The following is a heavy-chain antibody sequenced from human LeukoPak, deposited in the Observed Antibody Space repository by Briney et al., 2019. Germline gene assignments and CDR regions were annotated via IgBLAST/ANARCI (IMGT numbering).Heavy chain of an antibody. J-gene: IGHJ5*02. Sequence: SETLSLTCAVYGGSFSGYYWSWIRQPPGKGLEWIGEINHSGSTNYNPSLKSRVTISVDTSKNQFSLKLSSVTAADTAVHYCARLATVTTFWFDPWGQGTLVTVSS. CDR2: INHSGST. V-gene: IGHV4-34*01. CDR1: GGSFSGYY. D-gene: IGHD4-17*01. CDR3: ARLATVTTFWFDP.